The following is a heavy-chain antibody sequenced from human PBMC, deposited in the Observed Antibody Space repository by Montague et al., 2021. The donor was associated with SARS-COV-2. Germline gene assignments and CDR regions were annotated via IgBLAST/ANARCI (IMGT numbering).Heavy chain of an antibody. CDR1: GGSISSYY. CDR3: SRGRYGPYAFDI. J-gene: IGHJ3*02. V-gene: IGHV4-59*01. Sequence: SETLSLTCTVSGGSISSYYWSWIWKRQGTGLEWIGNIYYSGSNNYNHYLNIQVSISIETSKSQFSLKLNSVTVADTAVYYCSRGRYGPYAFDIWGQGTMVTVSS. CDR2: IYYSGSN. D-gene: IGHD3-10*01.